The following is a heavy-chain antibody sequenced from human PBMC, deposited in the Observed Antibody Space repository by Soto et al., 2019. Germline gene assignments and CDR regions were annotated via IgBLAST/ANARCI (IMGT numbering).Heavy chain of an antibody. D-gene: IGHD1-7*01. CDR1: GFPFDDFA. CDR2: ISWNSGTI. Sequence: DVHLVESGGGLVQPGRSLRLSCAASGFPFDDFAMHWVRQAPGKGLEWVSTISWNSGTIGYADSVKGRFTISRDNSKNSLYLQMNSLRADDTALYYFAKGVELDCMDVWGKGTTVTVSS. CDR3: AKGVELDCMDV. V-gene: IGHV3-9*01. J-gene: IGHJ6*03.